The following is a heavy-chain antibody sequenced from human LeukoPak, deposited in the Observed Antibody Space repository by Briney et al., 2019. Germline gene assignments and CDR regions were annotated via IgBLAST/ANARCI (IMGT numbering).Heavy chain of an antibody. D-gene: IGHD1-26*01. J-gene: IGHJ3*02. CDR3: ARAPWELGAFDI. V-gene: IGHV1-2*02. CDR1: GYTFTGYY. CDR2: INPNSGGT. Sequence: GASVKVSCKASGYTFTGYYMHWVRQAPGQGLGWMGWINPNSGGTNYAQKFQGRVTMTRDTSISTAYMELSRLRSDDTAVYYCARAPWELGAFDIWGQGTMVTVSS.